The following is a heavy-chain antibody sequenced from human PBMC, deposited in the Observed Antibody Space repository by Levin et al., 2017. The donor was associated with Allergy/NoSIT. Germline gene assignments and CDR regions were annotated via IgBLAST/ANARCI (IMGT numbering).Heavy chain of an antibody. D-gene: IGHD4-17*01. CDR1: GHTFTSYG. J-gene: IGHJ4*02. V-gene: IGHV1-18*01. Sequence: ASVKVSCKASGHTFTSYGISWVRQAPGQGLEWMGWISAYNGNTNYAQKLQGRVTMTTVTSTSTAYMELRSLRSDDTAVYYCARLGHYGDYVDYWGQGTLVTVSS. CDR2: ISAYNGNT. CDR3: ARLGHYGDYVDY.